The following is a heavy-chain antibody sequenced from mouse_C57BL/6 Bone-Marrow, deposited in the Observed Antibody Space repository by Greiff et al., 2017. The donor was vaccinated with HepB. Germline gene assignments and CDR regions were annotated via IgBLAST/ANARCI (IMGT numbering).Heavy chain of an antibody. CDR1: GYTFTSYG. CDR3: ADYSNWWYFDV. D-gene: IGHD2-5*01. Sequence: QVQLQQSGAELARPGASVKLSCKASGYTFTSYGISWVKQRTGQGLEWIGEIYPRSGNTYYNEKFKGKATLTADKYSSTAYMELRSLTSEDSAVYFCADYSNWWYFDVWGTGPTVTVSS. CDR2: IYPRSGNT. J-gene: IGHJ1*03. V-gene: IGHV1-81*01.